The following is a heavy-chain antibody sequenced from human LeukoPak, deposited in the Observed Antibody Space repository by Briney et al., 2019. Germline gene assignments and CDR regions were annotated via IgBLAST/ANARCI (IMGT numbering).Heavy chain of an antibody. CDR3: AREGSDGDYVSYYMDV. Sequence: SVKVSCKASGGTFSSYAISWVRQAPGQGLEWMGGIIPIFGTANYAQKFQGRVTITTDESTSTAYMELSSLRSEDTAVYYCAREGSDGDYVSYYMDVWGKGTTVTVSS. J-gene: IGHJ6*03. CDR2: IIPIFGTA. D-gene: IGHD4-17*01. CDR1: GGTFSSYA. V-gene: IGHV1-69*05.